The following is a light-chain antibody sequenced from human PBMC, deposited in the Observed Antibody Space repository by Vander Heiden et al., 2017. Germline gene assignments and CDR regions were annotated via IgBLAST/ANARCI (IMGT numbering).Light chain of an antibody. CDR2: DVS. Sequence: QSALTQPASVSGSPAQSTPISRTGTSSDVGSYNYVSWYQQHPGKAPKLMIYDVSNRPSGVSIRFSGSKSGNTASLTISGLQAEDEAYYYCNSYTSSSTRVFGGGTKLTVL. CDR1: SSDVGSYNY. J-gene: IGLJ2*01. V-gene: IGLV2-14*01. CDR3: NSYTSSSTRV.